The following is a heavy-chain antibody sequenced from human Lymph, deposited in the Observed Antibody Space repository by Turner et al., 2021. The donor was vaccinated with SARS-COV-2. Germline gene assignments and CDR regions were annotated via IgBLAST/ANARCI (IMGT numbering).Heavy chain of an antibody. V-gene: IGHV3-53*01. CDR3: ARDLQLYGMDV. CDR1: GFIVSSNY. CDR2: IYSGGST. J-gene: IGHJ6*02. Sequence: EVQLVESGGGLIQPGGSLRLSWAASGFIVSSNYMNWVRQAQGKGLEWVSLIYSGGSTYYGDSVKGRFTISRDNSKNTLYLQMNSLRAEDTAVYYCARDLQLYGMDVWGQGTTVTVSS. D-gene: IGHD1-1*01.